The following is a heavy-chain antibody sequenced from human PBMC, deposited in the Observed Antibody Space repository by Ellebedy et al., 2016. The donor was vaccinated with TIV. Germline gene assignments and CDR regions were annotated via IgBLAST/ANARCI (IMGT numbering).Heavy chain of an antibody. D-gene: IGHD1-26*01. CDR3: ARRKYSKSPCFDY. CDR2: IYDSGTT. CDR1: GGSISSYY. J-gene: IGHJ4*02. Sequence: MPSETLSLTCNVSGGSISSYYWSWIRQPPGKGLEWIGFIYDSGTTNYNPSLKTRVSISVDTSKNQFSLKLSSVTAADTAVYYCARRKYSKSPCFDYWGQGTLVTVSS. V-gene: IGHV4-59*12.